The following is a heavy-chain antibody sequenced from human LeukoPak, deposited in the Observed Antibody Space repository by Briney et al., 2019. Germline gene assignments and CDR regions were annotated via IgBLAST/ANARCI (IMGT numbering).Heavy chain of an antibody. J-gene: IGHJ4*02. D-gene: IGHD2/OR15-2a*01. CDR3: AVDNRDF. CDR2: IYTSGNT. Sequence: PSETLSLTCTVSGASVGDYYWSWIRQAAGKGLEWLGRIYTSGNTIYNPSLQSRVTISVDVSKTEFSLRLISMTAEDTGIYYCAVDNRDFWGQGTLVTVSS. CDR1: GASVGDYY. V-gene: IGHV4-4*07.